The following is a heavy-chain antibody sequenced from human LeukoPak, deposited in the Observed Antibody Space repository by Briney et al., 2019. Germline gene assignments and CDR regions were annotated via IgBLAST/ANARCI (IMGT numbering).Heavy chain of an antibody. Sequence: PSETLSLTCTVSGGSISSYYWSWIRQPPGKGLEWIGYIYYSGSTNYNPSLKSRVTISVDTSKNQFSLKLSSVTAADTAVYYCARSPRTMIGNWYFDLWGRGTLVTVSS. J-gene: IGHJ2*01. V-gene: IGHV4-59*01. CDR3: ARSPRTMIGNWYFDL. CDR2: IYYSGST. D-gene: IGHD3-22*01. CDR1: GGSISSYY.